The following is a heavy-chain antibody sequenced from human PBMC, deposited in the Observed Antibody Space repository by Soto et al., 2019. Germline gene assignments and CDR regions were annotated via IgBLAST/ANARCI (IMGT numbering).Heavy chain of an antibody. CDR2: TTYDGSFN. J-gene: IGHJ6*02. CDR3: AKDRTVGYNDYGSKYDMDV. Sequence: QVQLVESGGGVVQPGRSLTLSCAASGFTFTSYGMHWVRQAPGKGLEWVAVTTYDGSFNYYADSVKARFTISRNNSKNTLSLQVTSLRAEDKAVYYCAKDRTVGYNDYGSKYDMDVWSHGTTVTVCS. CDR1: GFTFTSYG. V-gene: IGHV3-30*18. D-gene: IGHD3-16*01.